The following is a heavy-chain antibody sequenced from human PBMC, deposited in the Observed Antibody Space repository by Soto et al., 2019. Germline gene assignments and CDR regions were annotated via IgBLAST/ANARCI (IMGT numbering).Heavy chain of an antibody. CDR2: ISACNGNT. CDR1: GYTFTSYG. J-gene: IGHJ6*02. Sequence: ASAKVSCEASGYTFTSYGMSWVRQAPGQGLEWMGWISACNGNTSYAQKLQGRVTMTRDTSTSTGYMELSSLRAEDTAVYYCARRRVYGSGSYVTPYYYYYGMDVWGQGTTVTVSS. D-gene: IGHD3-10*01. CDR3: ARRRVYGSGSYVTPYYYYYGMDV. V-gene: IGHV1-18*01.